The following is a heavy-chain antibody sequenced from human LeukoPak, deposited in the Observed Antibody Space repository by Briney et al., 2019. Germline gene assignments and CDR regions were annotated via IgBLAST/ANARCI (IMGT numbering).Heavy chain of an antibody. Sequence: ASETLSLTCTVSGGSISSYYWSWIRQPPGKGLEWIGEINHSGSTNYNPSLKSRVTISVDTSKNQFSLKLSSVTAADTAVYYCARGLDNWNDSGRNWFDPWGQGTLVTVSS. CDR3: ARGLDNWNDSGRNWFDP. D-gene: IGHD1-20*01. CDR1: GGSISSYY. CDR2: INHSGST. J-gene: IGHJ5*02. V-gene: IGHV4-34*01.